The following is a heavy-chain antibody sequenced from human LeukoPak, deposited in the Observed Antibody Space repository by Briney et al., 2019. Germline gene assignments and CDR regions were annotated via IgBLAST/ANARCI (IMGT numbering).Heavy chain of an antibody. J-gene: IGHJ5*02. CDR3: ARVSSSFGWFDP. CDR2: INPNSGGT. CDR1: GYTFTGYY. D-gene: IGHD6-13*01. V-gene: IGHV1-2*02. Sequence: PWASVKVSCKACGYTFTGYYMHWVRQAPGQGLEWMGWINPNSGGTNYAQKFQGRVTMTRDTSISTAYMELSRLRSDDTAVYYCARVSSSFGWFDPWGQGTLVTVSS.